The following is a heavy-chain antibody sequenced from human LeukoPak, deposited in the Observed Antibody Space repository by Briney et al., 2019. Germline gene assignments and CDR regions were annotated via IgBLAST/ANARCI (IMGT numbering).Heavy chain of an antibody. CDR2: MNPNSGNT. V-gene: IGHV1-8*01. D-gene: IGHD2-2*01. J-gene: IGHJ5*02. Sequence: ASVKVSCKASGYTFTSYDINWVRQATGQGLEWMGWMNPNSGNTGYAQKFQGRVTMTRNTSISTAYMELSSLRSEDTAVYYCVRGYCSSTSCQLDPWGQGTLVTVSS. CDR1: GYTFTSYD. CDR3: VRGYCSSTSCQLDP.